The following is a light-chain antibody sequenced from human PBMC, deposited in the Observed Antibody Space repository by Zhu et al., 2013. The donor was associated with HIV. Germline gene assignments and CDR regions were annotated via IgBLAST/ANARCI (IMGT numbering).Light chain of an antibody. J-gene: IGKJ3*01. V-gene: IGKV1-12*01. CDR3: QQSYSIPFA. CDR1: QGISRW. CDR2: GAS. Sequence: DIQMTQSPSSVSASVGDTVTITCRASQGISRWLAWYQQKPGKAPKLLIYGASNLHSGVPSRFSGSGSGTDFTLTISSLQPEDFATYYCQQSYSIPFAFGPGTKVDFK.